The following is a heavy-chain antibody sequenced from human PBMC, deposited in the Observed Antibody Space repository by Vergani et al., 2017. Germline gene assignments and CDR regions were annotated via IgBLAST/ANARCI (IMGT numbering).Heavy chain of an antibody. CDR1: GGTFSSFA. V-gene: IGHV1-69*01. Sequence: QVQLVQSGAEVKKPGSSVKVSCKASGGTFSSFAISWVRQAPGQGLEWMGGIIPIFGTANYAQKFQGRVTITADESTSTAYMELSSLRSEDTAVYYWAREGRGCSSTSCYDYYYYMDVWGKGTTVTVSS. D-gene: IGHD2-2*01. CDR3: AREGRGCSSTSCYDYYYYMDV. CDR2: IIPIFGTA. J-gene: IGHJ6*03.